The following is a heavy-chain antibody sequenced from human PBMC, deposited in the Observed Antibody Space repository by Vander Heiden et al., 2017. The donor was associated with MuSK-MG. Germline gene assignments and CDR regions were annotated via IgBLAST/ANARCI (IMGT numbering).Heavy chain of an antibody. CDR2: ISSSGATR. CDR3: AREGPPFDCRGGSCYPPYFDY. J-gene: IGHJ4*02. V-gene: IGHV3-48*03. D-gene: IGHD2-15*01. CDR1: GFTFSSYE. Sequence: EVQLVESGGGLVQPGGSLRLSCAASGFTFSSYEMNWVRQAPGKGLEWVSYISSSGATRLYADSVKGRFTISRDNAKKSLYLQMNSLRAEDSAVYYCAREGPPFDCRGGSCYPPYFDYWAQGTLVTVSS.